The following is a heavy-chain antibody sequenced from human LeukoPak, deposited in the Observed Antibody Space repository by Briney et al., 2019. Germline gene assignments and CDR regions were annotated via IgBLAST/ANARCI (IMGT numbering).Heavy chain of an antibody. J-gene: IGHJ4*02. CDR2: INPNSGGT. CDR3: AISAGSYYSVDY. Sequence: GASVKVSCKASGYTFTGYYMHWVRQAPGQGLGWMGWINPNSGGTNYAQKFQGWVTMTRDTSISTAYMELSRLRSDDTAVYYCAISAGSYYSVDYWGQGTLVTVSS. CDR1: GYTFTGYY. D-gene: IGHD3-10*01. V-gene: IGHV1-2*04.